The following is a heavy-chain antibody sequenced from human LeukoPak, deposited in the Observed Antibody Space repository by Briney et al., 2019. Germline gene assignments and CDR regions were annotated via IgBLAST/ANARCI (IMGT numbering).Heavy chain of an antibody. J-gene: IGHJ4*02. D-gene: IGHD6-13*01. Sequence: SETLSLTCTVSGGSISSGSYYWSWIRQPAGTGLEWIGRIYTSGSTNYNPSLKSRVTISVDTSKNQFSLKLSSVTAVDTAVYYCARARSSWYGALFDYWGQGTLVTVSS. V-gene: IGHV4-61*02. CDR3: ARARSSWYGALFDY. CDR1: GGSISSGSYY. CDR2: IYTSGST.